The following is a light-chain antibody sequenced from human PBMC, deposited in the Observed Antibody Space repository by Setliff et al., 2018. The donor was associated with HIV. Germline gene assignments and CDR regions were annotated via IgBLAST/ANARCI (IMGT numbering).Light chain of an antibody. Sequence: QSALSQPAAVCGSPGQSITISCTGTSSDVGGYYYVHWYQQHPGKAPKLMIYDVSDKPSRVSHRFSGSKSGNTASVTISGLQAEDEADYYFSSYTNSNTLPYVFGTGTKFTVL. CDR2: DVS. V-gene: IGLV2-14*03. CDR1: SSDVGGYYY. J-gene: IGLJ1*01. CDR3: SSYTNSNTLPYV.